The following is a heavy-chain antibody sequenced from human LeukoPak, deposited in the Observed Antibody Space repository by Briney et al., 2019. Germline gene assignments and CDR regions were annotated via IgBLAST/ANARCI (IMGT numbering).Heavy chain of an antibody. Sequence: ASVKVSCKASGYTFTSYGISWVRQAPGQGLEWMGWISAYNGNTNYAQKLQGRVTMTTDTSTSTAYMELRSLRSDDTAVYYCARDHSGSDSSGLSYYYYYYMDVWGKGTTVTVSS. D-gene: IGHD1-26*01. J-gene: IGHJ6*03. V-gene: IGHV1-18*01. CDR3: ARDHSGSDSSGLSYYYYYYMDV. CDR1: GYTFTSYG. CDR2: ISAYNGNT.